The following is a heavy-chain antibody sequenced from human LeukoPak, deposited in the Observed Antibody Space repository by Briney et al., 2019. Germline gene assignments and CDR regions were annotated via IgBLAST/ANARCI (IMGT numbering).Heavy chain of an antibody. J-gene: IGHJ6*03. CDR2: IYYSGST. V-gene: IGHV4-39*01. CDR1: GDSINSRSYY. Sequence: SETLSLTCTVSGDSINSRSYYWGWIRQPPGKGLEWIGSIYYSGSTYYNPSLKSRVTISVDTSKNQFSLKLSSVTAADTAVYYCARHLYYYYYYYMDVWGKGTTVTISS. CDR3: ARHLYYYYYYYMDV.